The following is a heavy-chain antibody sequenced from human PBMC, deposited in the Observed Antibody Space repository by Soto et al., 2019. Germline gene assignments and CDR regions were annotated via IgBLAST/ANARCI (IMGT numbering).Heavy chain of an antibody. V-gene: IGHV3-23*01. CDR3: ARWGSGTNFYYHYAMDV. CDR1: GFTFWNFA. CDR2: VNDRGGST. J-gene: IGHJ6*02. D-gene: IGHD3-16*01. Sequence: EVQLLESGGGLVQPGGSLRLSCSTSGFTFWNFAMAWVRQGPGKGLEWVSTVNDRGGSTYYADSVKGRFTISRDDSENTLHLQMSSLRTDDTAIYHCARWGSGTNFYYHYAMDVWGQGTTVTVSS.